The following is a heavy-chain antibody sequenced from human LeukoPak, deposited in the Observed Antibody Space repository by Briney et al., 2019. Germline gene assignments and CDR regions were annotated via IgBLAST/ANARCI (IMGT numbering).Heavy chain of an antibody. V-gene: IGHV4-34*01. J-gene: IGHJ6*03. CDR2: INHSGST. D-gene: IGHD3-3*01. CDR3: AAIPLWSGYSFYYYYYMDV. CDR1: GGSFSGYY. Sequence: SETLSLTCAVYGGSFSGYYWSWIRQPPGKGLEWIGEINHSGSTNYNPSLKSRVTISVDTSKNQFSLKLSSVTAADTAVYYCAAIPLWSGYSFYYYYYMDVWGKGTTVTVSS.